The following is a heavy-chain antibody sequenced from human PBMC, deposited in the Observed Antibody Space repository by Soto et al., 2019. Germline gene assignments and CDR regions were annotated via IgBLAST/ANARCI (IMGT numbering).Heavy chain of an antibody. J-gene: IGHJ5*02. V-gene: IGHV4-31*03. D-gene: IGHD2-15*01. Sequence: QVQLQESGPGLVKPSQTLSLICSVSGGSINSGTSYWTWIRQHPGKGLEWIGYMYYSGSTYYNPSRESRVTISVDTSKNQFSLNLNSVTAADTAVYYCARALRRSCSGGTCYVWFDPWGQGTLVTVSS. CDR1: GGSINSGTSY. CDR3: ARALRRSCSGGTCYVWFDP. CDR2: MYYSGST.